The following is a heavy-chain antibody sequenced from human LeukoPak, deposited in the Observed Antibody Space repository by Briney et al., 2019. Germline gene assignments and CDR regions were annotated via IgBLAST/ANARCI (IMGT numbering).Heavy chain of an antibody. CDR2: INHSGST. Sequence: SETLSLTCTVSGGSISSYYWSWIRQPPGKGLEWIGEINHSGSTNYNPSLKSRVTISVDTSKNQFSLKLSSVTAADTAVYYCARGLWTGYYYMDVWGKGTTVTVSS. D-gene: IGHD3/OR15-3a*01. J-gene: IGHJ6*03. CDR1: GGSISSYY. CDR3: ARGLWTGYYYMDV. V-gene: IGHV4-34*01.